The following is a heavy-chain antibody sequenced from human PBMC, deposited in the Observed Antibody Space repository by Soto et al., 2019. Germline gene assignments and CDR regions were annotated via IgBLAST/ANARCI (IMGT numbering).Heavy chain of an antibody. Sequence: QITLKESGPPLAKPTQTLTLTCTFSGFSLSTSGMGVGWIRQPPGKALEWLATVYWDDDKRYSTSLQSRLTITKDTSKNQAVLPMTNMDPADTDTYFCAHLLYYDTETQHFDYWCQGTLVTVSS. J-gene: IGHJ4*02. D-gene: IGHD3-22*01. CDR2: VYWDDDK. CDR1: GFSLSTSGMG. V-gene: IGHV2-5*02. CDR3: AHLLYYDTETQHFDY.